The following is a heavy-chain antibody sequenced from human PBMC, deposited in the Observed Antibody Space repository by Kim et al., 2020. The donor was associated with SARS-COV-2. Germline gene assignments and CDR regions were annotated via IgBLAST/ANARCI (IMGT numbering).Heavy chain of an antibody. J-gene: IGHJ4*02. CDR2: NT. Sequence: NTNYAQKLQGRVTMTTDTSTSTAYMELRSLRSDDTAVYYCAILPMVTPADWGQGTLVTVSS. V-gene: IGHV1-18*01. D-gene: IGHD2-21*02. CDR3: AILPMVTPAD.